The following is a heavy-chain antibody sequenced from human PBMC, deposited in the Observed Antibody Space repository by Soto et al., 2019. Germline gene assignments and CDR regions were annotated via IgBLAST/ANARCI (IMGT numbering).Heavy chain of an antibody. J-gene: IGHJ5*02. CDR1: GFSLSTSGVG. CDR3: AHSWYCSGGSCYYSNRSDP. Sequence: PTLVNPTQTLTLTCTFSGFSLSTSGVGVGWIRQPPGKALEWLALVYWDDDKRYSPSLKSRLTITKDTSKNQVVLTMTNMDPVDTATSFCAHSWYCSGGSCYYSNRSDPWGQGTLVTVSS. D-gene: IGHD2-15*01. CDR2: VYWDDDK. V-gene: IGHV2-5*02.